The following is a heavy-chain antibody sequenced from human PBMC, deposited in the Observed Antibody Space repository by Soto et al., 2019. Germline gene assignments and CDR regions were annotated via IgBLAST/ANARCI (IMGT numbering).Heavy chain of an antibody. V-gene: IGHV1-2*02. Sequence: XSVKVSCKASGYTFTGYYMHWVRQAPGQGLEWMGWINPNSGGTNYAQKFQGRVTMTRDTSISTAYMELSRLRSDDTAVYYCARVGLRFLEWLQDDARFDHWGRGTLVTVSS. CDR3: ARVGLRFLEWLQDDARFDH. CDR2: INPNSGGT. CDR1: GYTFTGYY. D-gene: IGHD3-3*01. J-gene: IGHJ5*02.